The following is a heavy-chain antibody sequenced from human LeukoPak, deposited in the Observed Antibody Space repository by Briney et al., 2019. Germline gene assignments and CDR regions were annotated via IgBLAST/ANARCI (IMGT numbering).Heavy chain of an antibody. D-gene: IGHD3-3*01. V-gene: IGHV1-18*01. CDR1: GYTFTSYG. CDR2: SSAYKGNT. CDR3: ARHITIFGVVVRSGAFDI. Sequence: GASVKVSCKASGYTFTSYGISGVGQAAGQGREGMGWSSAYKGNTNYAHKLQGRVTMTTDTSTSTAYMALRSLRSADTAVYYCARHITIFGVVVRSGAFDIWGQATMVTVSS. J-gene: IGHJ3*02.